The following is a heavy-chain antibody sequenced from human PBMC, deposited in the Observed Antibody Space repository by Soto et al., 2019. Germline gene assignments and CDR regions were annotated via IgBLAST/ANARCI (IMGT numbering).Heavy chain of an antibody. CDR1: GFSFVNYA. J-gene: IGHJ4*02. V-gene: IGHV3-23*01. Sequence: QPGGSLRLSCAASGFSFVNYAMNWVRQAPGKGLEWVSGLSGSGTSTYYADSVKGRFTISRDNSRDTLFLQMNSLTADDTAVYYSAKATTNGGCLNPLNSWGPGALVTTSS. D-gene: IGHD3-16*01. CDR2: LSGSGTST. CDR3: AKATTNGGCLNPLNS.